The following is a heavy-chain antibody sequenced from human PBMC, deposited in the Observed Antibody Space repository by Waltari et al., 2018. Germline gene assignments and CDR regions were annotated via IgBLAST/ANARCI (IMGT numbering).Heavy chain of an antibody. V-gene: IGHV3-7*03. CDR1: GFTFISHW. Sequence: EEQVVESGGGLVQPGGSLRLSCAASGFTFISHWMTWVRQAPGKGLEWVADINGDGSAKNYGDAVKGRFTISRDNAENSLYLQMNSLRAEDTAVYYCARLVGGVTTLDPWGQGTLVTVSS. CDR2: INGDGSAK. J-gene: IGHJ5*02. D-gene: IGHD3-16*01. CDR3: ARLVGGVTTLDP.